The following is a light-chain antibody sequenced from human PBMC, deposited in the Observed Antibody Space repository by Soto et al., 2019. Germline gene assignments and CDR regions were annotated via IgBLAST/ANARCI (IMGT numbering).Light chain of an antibody. CDR3: QSYDSSLSGSGV. V-gene: IGLV1-40*01. CDR1: SSNIGAGYD. CDR2: GNN. Sequence: QSVLTQPPSVSGAPGQRVTISCTGSSSNIGAGYDVHWYQQVPGTAPKLLIYGNNNRPSGVPDRFSGSKSGTSASLAITGLQAEDEADYYYQSYDSSLSGSGVFGGGTKLTVL. J-gene: IGLJ2*01.